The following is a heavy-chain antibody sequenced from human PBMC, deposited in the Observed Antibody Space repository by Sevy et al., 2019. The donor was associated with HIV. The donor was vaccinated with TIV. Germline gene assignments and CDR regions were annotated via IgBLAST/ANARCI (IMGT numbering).Heavy chain of an antibody. J-gene: IGHJ6*02. CDR1: GFTFSDYY. CDR3: ARDHVKDGDLGDYYYYAMDV. CDR2: ISGSGSTI. D-gene: IGHD4-17*01. V-gene: IGHV3-11*01. Sequence: GGSLRLSCAASGFTFSDYYMSWIRQAPGKGLEWISYISGSGSTIYNADSVKGRFTISRDNAKNSLYLQMNSLRAEDTVVYYCARDHVKDGDLGDYYYYAMDVWGQGTTVTVSS.